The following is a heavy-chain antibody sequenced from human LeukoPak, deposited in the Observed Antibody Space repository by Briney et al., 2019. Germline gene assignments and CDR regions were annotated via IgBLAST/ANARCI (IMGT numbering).Heavy chain of an antibody. CDR1: GFTFSSYS. V-gene: IGHV3-48*01. D-gene: IGHD3-3*01. Sequence: GGSLRLSCAASGFTFSSYSMNWVRQAPGKGLEWVSYISSSSSTIYYADSVKGRFTISRDNSKNTLYLQMNSLRAEDTAVYYCAKEEWAAFDIWGQGTMVTVSS. CDR3: AKEEWAAFDI. CDR2: ISSSSSTI. J-gene: IGHJ3*02.